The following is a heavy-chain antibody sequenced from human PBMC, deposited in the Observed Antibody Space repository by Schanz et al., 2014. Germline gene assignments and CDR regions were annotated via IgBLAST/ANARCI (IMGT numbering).Heavy chain of an antibody. CDR1: GFSFTTYA. V-gene: IGHV3-23*04. J-gene: IGHJ4*02. CDR2: ISGSGGST. D-gene: IGHD2-8*02. CDR3: AKSLESCPGGRCSRGYFDY. Sequence: EVQLVESGGGVVQPGRSLRLSCASSGFSFTTYAMSWVRQAPGKGLEWVSAISGSGGSTYYADSVKGRFTISRDNFKGALYLQMSSLRAEDTAVYYCAKSLESCPGGRCSRGYFDYWGQGTLXTVSS.